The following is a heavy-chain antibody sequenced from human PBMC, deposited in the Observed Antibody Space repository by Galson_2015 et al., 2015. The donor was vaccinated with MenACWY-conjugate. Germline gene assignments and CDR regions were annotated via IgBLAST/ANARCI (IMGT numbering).Heavy chain of an antibody. CDR1: GFTFSSYA. Sequence: SLRLSCAASGFTFSSYAMHWVRQAPGKGLEWVAVISYDGSNKYYADSVKGRFTISRDNSKNTLYLQMNSLRAEDTAVYYCARDMVRGVISGFGYWGQGTLVTVSS. CDR2: ISYDGSNK. V-gene: IGHV3-30*04. J-gene: IGHJ4*02. CDR3: ARDMVRGVISGFGY. D-gene: IGHD3-10*01.